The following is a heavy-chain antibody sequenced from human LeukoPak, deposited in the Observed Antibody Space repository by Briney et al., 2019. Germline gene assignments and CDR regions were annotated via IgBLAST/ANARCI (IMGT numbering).Heavy chain of an antibody. Sequence: PGGSLRLSCAASGFTFSNTWMAWVRQAPGKGLDWVANINQDGGTRQYADSVRGRFTISRDNAKNSLYLEMNSLGAEDTGLYHCARGMKGNLDYWGQGTLVTVSS. D-gene: IGHD2-8*01. CDR2: INQDGGTR. CDR3: ARGMKGNLDY. V-gene: IGHV3-7*01. CDR1: GFTFSNTW. J-gene: IGHJ4*02.